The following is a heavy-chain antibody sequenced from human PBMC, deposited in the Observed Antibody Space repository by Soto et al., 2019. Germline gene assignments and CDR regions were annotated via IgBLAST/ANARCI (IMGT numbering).Heavy chain of an antibody. CDR3: ARSIVVVTALDY. CDR1: GYSFTTYG. Sequence: ASVKVSCKASGYSFTTYGISWVRQAPGQGLEWMGWISTYNGDTDYAQNLQGRVTITRDTSASTAYMELSSLRSEDTAVYYCARSIVVVTALDYWGQGTLVTVSS. V-gene: IGHV1-18*01. CDR2: ISTYNGDT. J-gene: IGHJ4*02. D-gene: IGHD2-21*02.